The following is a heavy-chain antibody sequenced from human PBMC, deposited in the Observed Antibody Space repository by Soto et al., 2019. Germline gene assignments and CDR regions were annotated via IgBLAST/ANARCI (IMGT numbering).Heavy chain of an antibody. V-gene: IGHV3-15*02. CDR3: TTTVIYSGYDWVFDY. CDR2: IKSKTDGGTT. J-gene: IGHJ4*02. D-gene: IGHD5-12*01. Sequence: EVQLVESGGALVKPGGSLTLSCAASGFTFINAWMSWVRQAPGKGLEWVGRIKSKTDGGTTDYAAPVKGRFTISRDDSKNTLYLQMNSLKTEDTAVYYCTTTVIYSGYDWVFDYWGQGTLVTVSS. CDR1: GFTFINAW.